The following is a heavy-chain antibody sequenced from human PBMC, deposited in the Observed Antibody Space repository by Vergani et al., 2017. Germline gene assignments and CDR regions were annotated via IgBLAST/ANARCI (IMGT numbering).Heavy chain of an antibody. CDR1: GGTFSSYT. CDR3: ARGGCSSTSCLNWYFDL. CDR2: IIPILGIA. D-gene: IGHD2-2*01. Sequence: QVQLVQSGAEVKKPGSSVKVSCKASGGTFSSYTISWVRQAPGQGLEWMGRIIPILGIANYAQKFQGRVTITADKSTSTAYMELSSLRSEDTAVYYCARGGCSSTSCLNWYFDLWGRGTLVTVSS. V-gene: IGHV1-69*02. J-gene: IGHJ2*01.